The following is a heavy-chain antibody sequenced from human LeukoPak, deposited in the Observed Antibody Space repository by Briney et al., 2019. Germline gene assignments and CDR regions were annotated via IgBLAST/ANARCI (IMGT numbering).Heavy chain of an antibody. CDR1: GFTFSSYA. CDR3: ARDFFSAVAGGFDY. CDR2: ISYDGSNK. V-gene: IGHV3-30*01. D-gene: IGHD6-19*01. Sequence: PGGSLRLSCAASGFTFSSYAMHWVRQAPGKGLEWVAVISYDGSNKYYADSVKGRFTISRGNSKNTLYLQMNSLRAEDTAVYYCARDFFSAVAGGFDYWGQGTLVTVSS. J-gene: IGHJ4*02.